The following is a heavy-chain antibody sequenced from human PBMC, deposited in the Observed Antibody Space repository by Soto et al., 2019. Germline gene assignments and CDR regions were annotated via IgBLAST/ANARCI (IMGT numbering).Heavy chain of an antibody. D-gene: IGHD3-3*01. J-gene: IGHJ6*02. V-gene: IGHV5-10-1*01. CDR1: GYRFTSYW. CDR3: ARAYYDFWSGPYGMDV. CDR2: IDPSDSYT. Sequence: PGESLKISCKGSGYRFTSYWISWVRQMPGKGLEWMGRIDPSDSYTNYSPSFQGHVTISADKSISTAYLQWSSLKASDTAMYYCARAYYDFWSGPYGMDVWGQGTTVTVSS.